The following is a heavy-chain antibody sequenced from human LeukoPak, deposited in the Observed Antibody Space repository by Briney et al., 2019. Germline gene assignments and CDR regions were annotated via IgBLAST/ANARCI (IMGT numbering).Heavy chain of an antibody. J-gene: IGHJ5*02. CDR3: ARPYYYDSRIDP. Sequence: SETLSLTCTVSGVSISSGDYYWSWIRQPPGKGLEWIGYTYYSGSTYYNPSLKSRVTISVDTSKTQSSLKLSSVTAADTAVYYCARPYYYDSRIDPWGQGTRVTVSS. CDR1: GVSISSGDYY. V-gene: IGHV4-30-4*01. D-gene: IGHD3-22*01. CDR2: TYYSGST.